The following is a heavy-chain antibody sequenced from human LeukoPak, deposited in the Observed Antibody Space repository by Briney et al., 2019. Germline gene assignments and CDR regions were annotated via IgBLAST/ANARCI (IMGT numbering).Heavy chain of an antibody. CDR2: MNPNNGST. CDR3: ARVPETRYAIPRDY. D-gene: IGHD2-8*01. CDR1: GYTFTSYD. V-gene: IGHV1-8*01. J-gene: IGHJ4*02. Sequence: ASVKVSCKASGYTFTSYDINWVRQATGQGLEWMGWMNPNNGSTGYAQKFQGRVTMTRNTSINTAYMELSSLRSEDTAVYYCARVPETRYAIPRDYWGQGTLVTVSS.